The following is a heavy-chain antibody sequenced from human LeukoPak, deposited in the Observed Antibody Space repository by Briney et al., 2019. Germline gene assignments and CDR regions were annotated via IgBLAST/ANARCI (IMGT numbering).Heavy chain of an antibody. CDR1: GYTFTSYG. Sequence: ASVKVSCKASGYTFTSYGISWVRQAPGQGLEWMGWISAYNGNTNYAQKLQGRVTMTTDTSTSTAYMELRSLRSDGTAVYYCARINWNYKDTDYWGQGTLVTVSS. CDR2: ISAYNGNT. V-gene: IGHV1-18*01. D-gene: IGHD1-7*01. J-gene: IGHJ4*02. CDR3: ARINWNYKDTDY.